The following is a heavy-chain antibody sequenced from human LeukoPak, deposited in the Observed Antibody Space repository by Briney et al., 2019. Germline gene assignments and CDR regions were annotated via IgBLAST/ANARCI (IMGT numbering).Heavy chain of an antibody. CDR3: ARDYYDSSGYYYEGGYFDY. V-gene: IGHV3-23*01. J-gene: IGHJ4*02. D-gene: IGHD3-22*01. CDR2: IGSSGDT. CDR1: GFTFSAYG. Sequence: GGSLRLSCAASGFTFSAYGMTWVRQAPGKGLESVSAIGSSGDTYYAGSVKGRFTISRDNSKNTLYLQMNSLRAEDTAVYYCARDYYDSSGYYYEGGYFDYWGQGTLVTVSS.